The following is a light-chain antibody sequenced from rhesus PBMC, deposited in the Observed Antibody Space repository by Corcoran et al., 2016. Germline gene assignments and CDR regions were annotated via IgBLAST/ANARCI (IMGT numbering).Light chain of an antibody. CDR3: QQYSSRPYS. Sequence: DIQMTQSPSSLSASVGDTVTITCRASQGISSWLAWYQQKPGKAPKLLIYKASGLQSGVPSRFSGSGSGTNFTLTISSLQSEDFATYYCQQYSSRPYSFGQGTKVEIK. CDR1: QGISSW. V-gene: IGKV1-22*01. J-gene: IGKJ2*01. CDR2: KAS.